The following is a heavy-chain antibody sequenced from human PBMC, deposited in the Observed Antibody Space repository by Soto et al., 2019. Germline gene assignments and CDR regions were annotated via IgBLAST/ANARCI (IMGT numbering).Heavy chain of an antibody. J-gene: IGHJ6*02. CDR1: GYTFTSYY. V-gene: IGHV1-46*01. Sequence: QVQLVQSGAEVKKPGASVKVSCKASGYTFTSYYMHWVRQAPGQGLEWMGRINPSGGSTSYAQKFQGRVTMTRDTSTSTVYMELSSLRSEDTAVYYCARDGSYGYYYYGMDVWGQGTTVTVSS. CDR2: INPSGGST. CDR3: ARDGSYGYYYYGMDV. D-gene: IGHD1-26*01.